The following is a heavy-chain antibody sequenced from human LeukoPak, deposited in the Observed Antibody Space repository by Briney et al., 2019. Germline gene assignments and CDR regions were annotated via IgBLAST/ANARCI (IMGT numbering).Heavy chain of an antibody. CDR1: GGSFSGYY. CDR2: INHSGST. J-gene: IGHJ5*02. Sequence: NPSETLSLTCAVYGGSFSGYYWSWIRQPPGKGLEWIGEINHSGSTNYNPSLKSRVTISVDTSKNQFSLKLSSVTAADTAVYYCASYYDSSGPNWFDPWGQGTLVTVSS. D-gene: IGHD3-22*01. CDR3: ASYYDSSGPNWFDP. V-gene: IGHV4-34*01.